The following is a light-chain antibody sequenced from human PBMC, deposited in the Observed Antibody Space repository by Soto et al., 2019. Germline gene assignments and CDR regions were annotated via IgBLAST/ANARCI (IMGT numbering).Light chain of an antibody. CDR2: CSS. Sequence: EIVLTQCPGTLYLSPGERATLSCGASQSVSSSYLAWDQQKPGQAPRLLLHCSSTRATGVPDRFSGGGTGRDLNLNIIRVEPEDFAMYYYQPYGRSKRLTFGPGTKVEIK. CDR1: QSVSSSY. V-gene: IGKV3-20*01. J-gene: IGKJ1*01. CDR3: QPYGRSKRLT.